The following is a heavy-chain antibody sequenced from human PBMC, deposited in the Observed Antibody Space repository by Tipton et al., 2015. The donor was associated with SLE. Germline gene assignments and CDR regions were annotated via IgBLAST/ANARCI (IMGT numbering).Heavy chain of an antibody. V-gene: IGHV3-48*03. CDR3: ARGPVVRMQWLVNSWYFDL. CDR2: ISTSGTTT. CDR1: GFTFSTCE. J-gene: IGHJ2*01. D-gene: IGHD6-19*01. Sequence: SLRLSCAASGFTFSTCEMNWVRQAPGKGLEWVSYISTSGTTTLYADSVKGRFTISRDNAKNSLYLQMTSLRAEDTATYYCARGPVVRMQWLVNSWYFDLWGRGTLVTVSS.